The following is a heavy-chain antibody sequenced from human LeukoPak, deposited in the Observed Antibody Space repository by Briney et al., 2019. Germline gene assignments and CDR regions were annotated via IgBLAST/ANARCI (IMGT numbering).Heavy chain of an antibody. Sequence: GGSLRLSCAASGFTFSSYSMNWVRQAPGKGLECVSYISSSSSTIYYADSVKGRFTISRDNAKNSLYLQMNSLRAEDTAVYYCARGGRNTYGPFDYWGQGTLVTVSS. J-gene: IGHJ4*02. CDR3: ARGGRNTYGPFDY. CDR2: ISSSSSTI. D-gene: IGHD5-18*01. V-gene: IGHV3-48*01. CDR1: GFTFSSYS.